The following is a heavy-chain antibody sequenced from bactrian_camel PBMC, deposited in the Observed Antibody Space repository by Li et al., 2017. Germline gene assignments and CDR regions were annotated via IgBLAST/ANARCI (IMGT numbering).Heavy chain of an antibody. J-gene: IGHJ4*01. CDR1: GFTFSNYA. CDR2: INGGGSNT. CDR3: VRWWDS. Sequence: VQLVESGGGLVQPGGSLRLSCKVSGFTFSNYAMSWVRQAQGKGLEWVSAINGGGSNTGYADSVKGRFTISRDNAKNAVYLQLNNLKPEDTAMYYCVRWWDSWCQGTQVTVS. V-gene: IGHV3S42*01. D-gene: IGHD1*01.